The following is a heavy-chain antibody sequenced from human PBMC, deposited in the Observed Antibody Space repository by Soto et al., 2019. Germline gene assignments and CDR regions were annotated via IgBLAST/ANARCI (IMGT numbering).Heavy chain of an antibody. Sequence: QLQLQESGPGLVKPSETLSLTCSFSDASISSSNDWWGGVRQPTGKVPEWIARIYHRGSTYYNPSHESRVTISVDTAKNQFPLKLTSGTAADTAVYYCTRVMGSSFFTYGGQGTVAIVSS. CDR3: TRVMGSSFFTY. CDR1: DASISSSNDW. J-gene: IGHJ1*01. CDR2: IYHRGST. D-gene: IGHD6-6*01. V-gene: IGHV4-39*01.